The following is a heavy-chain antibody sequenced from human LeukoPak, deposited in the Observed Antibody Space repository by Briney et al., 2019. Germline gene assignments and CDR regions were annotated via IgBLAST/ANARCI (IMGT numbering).Heavy chain of an antibody. CDR1: GGSISSSSYY. D-gene: IGHD2-2*01. CDR3: ARSRALHYYGLDL. CDR2: IYYSGST. V-gene: IGHV4-61*05. J-gene: IGHJ6*02. Sequence: SETLSLTCTVSGGSISSSSYYWGWIRQPPGKGLEWIGYIYYSGSTNYNSSLKSRITISVDTSKNHFSLNLSSVTAADTAVYYCARSRALHYYGLDLWGQGTTVTVSS.